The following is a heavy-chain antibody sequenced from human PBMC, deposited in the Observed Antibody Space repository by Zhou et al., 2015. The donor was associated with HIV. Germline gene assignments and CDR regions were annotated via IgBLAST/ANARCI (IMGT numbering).Heavy chain of an antibody. CDR3: AAEEGSGSYYNGGLDY. CDR2: IIPIFGTA. D-gene: IGHD3-10*01. CDR1: GGTFSSYA. V-gene: IGHV1-69*01. Sequence: QVQLVQSGAEVKKPGSSVKVSCKASGGTFSSYAISWVRQAPGQGLEWMGGIIPIFGTANYAQKFQGRVTITTDESTSTAYMELSSLRSEDTAVYYCAAEEGSGSYYNGGLDYWGQGTLVTVSS. J-gene: IGHJ4*02.